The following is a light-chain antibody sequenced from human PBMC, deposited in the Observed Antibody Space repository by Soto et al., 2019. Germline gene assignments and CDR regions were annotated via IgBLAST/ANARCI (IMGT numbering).Light chain of an antibody. Sequence: QCALHQPASWTGAPGEAITISCTGTISDVGGYNFVSWYQQYPGKAPKLMICDVSNRPSGVSNRFSGSKSGNTASLTISGLQAEDEADYYCSSFTGSNYVFGTGTKVTVL. J-gene: IGLJ1*01. V-gene: IGLV2-14*03. CDR2: DVS. CDR1: ISDVGGYNF. CDR3: SSFTGSNYV.